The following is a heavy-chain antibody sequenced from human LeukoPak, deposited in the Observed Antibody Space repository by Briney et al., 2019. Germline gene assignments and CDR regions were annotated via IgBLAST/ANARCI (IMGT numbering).Heavy chain of an antibody. J-gene: IGHJ4*02. CDR3: ARVRGYSYGELDY. D-gene: IGHD5-18*01. V-gene: IGHV4-31*03. CDR1: GGSVSSGGYY. Sequence: SETLSLTCTVSGGSVSSGGYYWSWNRQPPGKGLEWIGHISYSGDTYYNPSLNSRVTISVGTSKSQFSLKLSSVTDVDTAVYYCARVRGYSYGELDYWGPGTLVTVSS. CDR2: ISYSGDT.